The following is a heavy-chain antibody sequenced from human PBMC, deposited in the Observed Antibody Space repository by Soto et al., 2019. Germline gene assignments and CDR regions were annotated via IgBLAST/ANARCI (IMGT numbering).Heavy chain of an antibody. Sequence: QVQLQQWGAGLLKPSETLSLTCAVYGGSFRGYYWSWIRQPPGKGLEWIGEINHSGSTNYNPSLKSRVTLSVDTSKNQFSLKLNSVTAADTAVYYCARKRGVKYYFEYWGQGTLVTVSS. V-gene: IGHV4-34*01. CDR1: GGSFRGYY. D-gene: IGHD3-10*01. J-gene: IGHJ4*02. CDR3: ARKRGVKYYFEY. CDR2: INHSGST.